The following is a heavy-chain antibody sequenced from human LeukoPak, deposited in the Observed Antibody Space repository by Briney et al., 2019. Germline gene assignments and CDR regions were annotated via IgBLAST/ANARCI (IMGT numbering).Heavy chain of an antibody. CDR1: GFTFSSYA. CDR2: ISYDGSNK. Sequence: PGRSLRLSCAASGFTFSSYAMHWVRQAPGKGLEWVAVISYDGSNKYYADSVMGRVTISRDNFKNTLYLKMNSLRGEDTAVYYCARDRGSSGWFPYGAYFDYSGQGTLVTVSS. V-gene: IGHV3-30-3*01. D-gene: IGHD6-19*01. CDR3: ARDRGSSGWFPYGAYFDY. J-gene: IGHJ4*02.